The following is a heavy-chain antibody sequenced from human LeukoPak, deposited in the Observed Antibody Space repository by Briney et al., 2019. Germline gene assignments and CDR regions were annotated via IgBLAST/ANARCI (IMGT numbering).Heavy chain of an antibody. J-gene: IGHJ4*02. Sequence: PGGSLRLSCAASGFTFSSYAMSWVRQAPGKGLEWVSAISGSGGNTYYADSVKGRFTISGDNSKSTLYLRMNSLRAEDTAVYYCAKDEESCNGGGCSRGFFDYWGQGTLVTVSS. V-gene: IGHV3-23*01. CDR3: AKDEESCNGGGCSRGFFDY. CDR2: ISGSGGNT. CDR1: GFTFSSYA. D-gene: IGHD2-15*01.